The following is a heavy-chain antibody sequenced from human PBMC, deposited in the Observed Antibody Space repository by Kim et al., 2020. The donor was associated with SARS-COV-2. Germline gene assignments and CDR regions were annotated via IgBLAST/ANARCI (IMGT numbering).Heavy chain of an antibody. D-gene: IGHD3-22*01. V-gene: IGHV3-15*01. J-gene: IGHJ4*02. CDR1: GFTFSNAW. CDR3: TTDRGVVVIKRSPAY. Sequence: GGSLRLSCAASGFTFSNAWMSWVRQAPGKGLEWVGRIKSKTDGGTTDYAAPVKGRFTISRDDSKNTLYLQMNSLKTEDTAVYYCTTDRGVVVIKRSPAYWGQGTLVTVSS. CDR2: IKSKTDGGTT.